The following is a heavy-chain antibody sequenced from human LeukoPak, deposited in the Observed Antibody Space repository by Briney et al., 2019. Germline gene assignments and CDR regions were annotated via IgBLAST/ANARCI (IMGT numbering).Heavy chain of an antibody. CDR3: ARAFRGIDY. V-gene: IGHV4-39*07. CDR1: GGSISSSSYY. CDR2: IYYSGST. J-gene: IGHJ4*02. Sequence: SETLSLTCTVSGGSISSSSYYWGWIRQPPGKGLEWIGSIYYSGSTYYNPSLKSRVTISVDTSKNQFSLKLSSVTAADTAVYYCARAFRGIDYWGQGTLVTVSS. D-gene: IGHD3-16*01.